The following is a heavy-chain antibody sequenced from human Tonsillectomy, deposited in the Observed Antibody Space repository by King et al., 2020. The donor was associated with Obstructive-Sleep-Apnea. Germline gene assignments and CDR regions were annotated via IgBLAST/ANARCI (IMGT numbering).Heavy chain of an antibody. Sequence: VQLVESGRGLVQPGGSLRLSCAASGFTFNNYAMSWVRQAPGKGLEWVSLISGSGGSTYYADSVKGRFTISRDSSKNTLFLQMNTLRAEDTAVYYCAKSFHSYDTSGTYYGGVWDYWGQGTLVTVSS. CDR1: GFTFNNYA. V-gene: IGHV3-23*04. J-gene: IGHJ4*02. CDR2: ISGSGGST. CDR3: AKSFHSYDTSGTYYGGVWDY. D-gene: IGHD3-22*01.